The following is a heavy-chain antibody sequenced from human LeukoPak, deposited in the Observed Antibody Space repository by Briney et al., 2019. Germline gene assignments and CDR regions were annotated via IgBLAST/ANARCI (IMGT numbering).Heavy chain of an antibody. CDR2: TYYRSKWFN. V-gene: IGHV6-1*01. Sequence: PSQTLSLTCGISGDSVSSNTATWNWIRQSPSRGLEWLGRTYYRSKWFNDYALSVKSRITINPDTSKNQFSLQLNSVTPEDTAVYYCARWGAVGGNYWGQGTLVTVSS. J-gene: IGHJ4*02. D-gene: IGHD6-19*01. CDR3: ARWGAVGGNY. CDR1: GDSVSSNTAT.